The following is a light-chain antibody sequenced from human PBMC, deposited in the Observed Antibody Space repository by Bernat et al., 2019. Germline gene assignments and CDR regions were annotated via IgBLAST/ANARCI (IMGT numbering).Light chain of an antibody. V-gene: IGKV1-5*03. CDR2: TAS. CDR1: QSITNW. J-gene: IGKJ2*01. Sequence: IQMTQSPSTLSASVGDRVTITCRASQSITNWLAWYQQKPGKAPKLMIYTASTLERGVPSRFSGSGSGTEFTLTISSLQPADLGSYYFQYYSGQSTFGQGTNLEI. CDR3: QYYSGQST.